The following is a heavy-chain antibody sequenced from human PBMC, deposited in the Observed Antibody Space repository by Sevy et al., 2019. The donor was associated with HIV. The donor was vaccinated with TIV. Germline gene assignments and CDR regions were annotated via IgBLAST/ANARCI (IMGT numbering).Heavy chain of an antibody. J-gene: IGHJ4*01. CDR2: IWFDGSNT. V-gene: IGHV3-33*01. D-gene: IGHD4-17*01. CDR3: ARDLEFYDSGDYGPAFMPDF. Sequence: GGSLRLSCAASGFTFSSFGMHWVRQAPGKGLEWVAVIWFDGSNTYYADSVKGRFIISRDIAKNTLHLQMSSLRAEDTAVYYCARDLEFYDSGDYGPAFMPDFWGHGTLVTVSS. CDR1: GFTFSSFG.